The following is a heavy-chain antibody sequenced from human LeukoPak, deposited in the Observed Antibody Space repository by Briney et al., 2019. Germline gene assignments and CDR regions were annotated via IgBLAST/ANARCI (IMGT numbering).Heavy chain of an antibody. CDR1: GYTFTGYY. CDR3: ARATVDAFDI. D-gene: IGHD1-26*01. CDR2: INPNSGAT. V-gene: IGHV1-2*02. J-gene: IGHJ3*02. Sequence: GASVKVSCKASGYTFTGYYMHLVRQAPGQGLEWMGWINPNSGATRYVQKFQGRVTMTRDTSISTAYMELSSLRSDDTAVYYCARATVDAFDIWGQGTMVTVSS.